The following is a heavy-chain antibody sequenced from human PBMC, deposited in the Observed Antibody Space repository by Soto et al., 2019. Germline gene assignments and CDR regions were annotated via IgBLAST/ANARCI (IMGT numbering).Heavy chain of an antibody. V-gene: IGHV1-18*04. CDR2: ISAYNGNT. CDR1: GSPYTNVP. CDR3: ARDSDDSSGYPLDY. D-gene: IGHD3-22*01. J-gene: IGHJ4*02. Sequence: ASVKLSCKPSGSPYTNVPVSWVRQAPGQGLEWMGWISAYNGNTNYAQKLQGRVTMTTDTSTSTAYMELRSLRSDDTAVYYCARDSDDSSGYPLDYWGQGTLVTVPQ.